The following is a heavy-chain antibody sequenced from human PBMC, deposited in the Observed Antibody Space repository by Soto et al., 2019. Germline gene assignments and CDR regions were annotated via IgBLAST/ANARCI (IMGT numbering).Heavy chain of an antibody. Sequence: SETLSLTCAVYGGSFSGYYWSWIRQPPGKGLEWIGEINHSGSTNYNPSLKSRVTISVDTSKNQFSLKLSSVTAADTAVYYCASLLVAAAGCYGMDVWGQGTTLTVSS. D-gene: IGHD6-13*01. CDR3: ASLLVAAAGCYGMDV. J-gene: IGHJ6*02. CDR1: GGSFSGYY. CDR2: INHSGST. V-gene: IGHV4-34*01.